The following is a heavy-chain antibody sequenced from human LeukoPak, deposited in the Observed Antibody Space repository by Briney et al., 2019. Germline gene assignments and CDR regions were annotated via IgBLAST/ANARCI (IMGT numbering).Heavy chain of an antibody. D-gene: IGHD6-19*01. J-gene: IGHJ4*02. V-gene: IGHV3-66*01. CDR2: IHPGGTI. Sequence: GGSLRLSCAASGFTVSSKYMGWVRQAPGKGLEWVSVIHPGGTIYYADSVKGTFTISRDNSKNTLYLEMNTLRVEDTTVYYCAMYSSAWYAVYWGQGTLVTVSS. CDR1: GFTVSSKY. CDR3: AMYSSAWYAVY.